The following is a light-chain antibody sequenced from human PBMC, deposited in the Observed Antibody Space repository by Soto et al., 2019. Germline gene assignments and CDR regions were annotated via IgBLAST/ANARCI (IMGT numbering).Light chain of an antibody. CDR1: QIISRR. V-gene: IGKV1-5*03. J-gene: IGKJ1*01. CDR3: QQFNSYPWT. Sequence: DIQMTQSPSTLSASVGDRVTITCLASQIISRRLAWYQQKPGKAPNLLIYKASSLESGVPSRFSGSGSGTEFTVTISSLQPEDFATYYCQQFNSYPWTFGQGTKVDIK. CDR2: KAS.